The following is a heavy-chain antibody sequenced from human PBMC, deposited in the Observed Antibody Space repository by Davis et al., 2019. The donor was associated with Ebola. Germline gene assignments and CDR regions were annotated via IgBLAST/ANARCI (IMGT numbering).Heavy chain of an antibody. V-gene: IGHV4-30-4*01. CDR2: THYGGDT. CDR1: GAAVSSGDYH. D-gene: IGHD6-19*01. J-gene: IGHJ5*02. CDR3: AARTAVAGGWFDP. Sequence: PSETLSLTCIVSGAAVSSGDYHWSWVRQPPGKALEWIANTHYGGDTHINPSFMSRVTISTDTSKNQFSLMLSFVTAADTAMYFCAARTAVAGGWFDPWGQGTLVIVSS.